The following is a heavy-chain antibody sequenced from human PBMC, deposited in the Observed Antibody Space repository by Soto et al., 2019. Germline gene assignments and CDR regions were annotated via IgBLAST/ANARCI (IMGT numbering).Heavy chain of an antibody. CDR1: GGSISSGGYY. V-gene: IGHV4-31*03. J-gene: IGHJ6*02. CDR2: IYYSGST. CDR3: AGVIGYSSYYYYGMDV. Sequence: SETLSLTCTVSGGSISSGGYYWSWIRQHPGKGLEWIGYIYYSGSTYYNPSLKSRVTISVDTSKNQFSLKLSSVTAADTAVYYCAGVIGYSSYYYYGMDVWGQGTTVTVSS. D-gene: IGHD4-4*01.